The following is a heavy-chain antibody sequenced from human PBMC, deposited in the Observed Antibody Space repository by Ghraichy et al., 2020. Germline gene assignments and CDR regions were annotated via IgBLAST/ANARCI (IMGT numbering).Heavy chain of an antibody. V-gene: IGHV4-38-2*01. J-gene: IGHJ5*02. Sequence: SQTLSLTCAVSGYSISSGYYWGWIRQPPGKGLEWIGSIYHSGSTYYNPSLKSRVTISVDTSKNQFSLKLSSVTAADTAVYYCAVSVVAAVNWFDPWGQGTLVTVSS. CDR2: IYHSGST. CDR3: AVSVVAAVNWFDP. D-gene: IGHD2-15*01. CDR1: GYSISSGYY.